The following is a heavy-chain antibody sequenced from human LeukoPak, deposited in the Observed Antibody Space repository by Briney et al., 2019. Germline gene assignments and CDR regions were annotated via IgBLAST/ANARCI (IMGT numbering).Heavy chain of an antibody. Sequence: SETLSLTCTVSGGSISSYYWSWIRQPPGKGLEWIGEINHSGSTNYNPSLKSRVTISVDTSKNQFSLKLSSVTAADTAVYYCARGVGALYYFDYWGQGTLVTVSS. CDR1: GGSISSYY. J-gene: IGHJ4*02. V-gene: IGHV4-34*01. CDR3: ARGVGALYYFDY. D-gene: IGHD2-15*01. CDR2: INHSGST.